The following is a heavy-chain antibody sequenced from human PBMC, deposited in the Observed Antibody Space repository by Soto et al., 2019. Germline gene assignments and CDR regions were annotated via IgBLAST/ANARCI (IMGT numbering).Heavy chain of an antibody. CDR2: INAGNGNT. V-gene: IGHV1-3*01. CDR1: GYTFTSYA. CDR3: ARAVAVPADFDY. Sequence: GASVKVSCKASGYTFTSYAMHWVRQAPGQRLEWMGWINAGNGNTKYSQKFQGRFTITRDTSASTAYMELSSLRSEDTAVFFCARAVAVPADFDYWGQGTLVTVSS. J-gene: IGHJ4*02. D-gene: IGHD6-19*01.